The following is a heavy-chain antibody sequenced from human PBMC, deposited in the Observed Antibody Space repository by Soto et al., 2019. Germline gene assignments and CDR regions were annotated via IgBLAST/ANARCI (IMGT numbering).Heavy chain of an antibody. CDR1: GFTFSSYA. V-gene: IGHV3-23*01. CDR2: IGGSGGNT. J-gene: IGHJ6*02. CDR3: AKDGQLTSYYYYGMDV. D-gene: IGHD1-1*01. Sequence: EVQLLESGGGLVQPGGSLRLSCAASGFTFSSYAMSWVRQAPGKGLEWVLAIGGSGGNTYYADSVKGRFTISRDNSKNTRYLQMNSLRAEDTAVYYCAKDGQLTSYYYYGMDVWGQGTTVTVSS.